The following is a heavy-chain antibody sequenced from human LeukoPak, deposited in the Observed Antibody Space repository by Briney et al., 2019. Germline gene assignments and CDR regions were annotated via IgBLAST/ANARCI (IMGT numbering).Heavy chain of an antibody. CDR3: ARDSDYYGSGSYYNRLHYNWFDP. D-gene: IGHD3-10*01. J-gene: IGHJ5*02. CDR1: GFTFSSYE. V-gene: IGHV3-48*03. Sequence: GGSLRLSCVASGFTFSSYETNCVRQAPGKGLEWVSYISSSGSTIYYADSVKGRFTISRDNAKNSLYLLMSSLRSEDTAVYYCARDSDYYGSGSYYNRLHYNWFDPWGQGTLVTVSS. CDR2: ISSSGSTI.